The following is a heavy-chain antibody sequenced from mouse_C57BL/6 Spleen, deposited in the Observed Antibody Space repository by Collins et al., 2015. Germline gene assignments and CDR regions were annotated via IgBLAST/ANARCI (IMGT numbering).Heavy chain of an antibody. Sequence: QVQLQQPGAELVKPGASVKVSCKASGYTFTSYWMHWVKQRPGQGLEWIGMIHPNSGSTNYNEKFKSKATLTVDKSSSTAYMQLSSLTSEDSAVYYCAQYGNYDAYWGQGTLVTVSA. J-gene: IGHJ3*01. CDR2: IHPNSGST. V-gene: IGHV1-64*01. CDR1: GYTFTSYW. CDR3: AQYGNYDAY. D-gene: IGHD2-1*01.